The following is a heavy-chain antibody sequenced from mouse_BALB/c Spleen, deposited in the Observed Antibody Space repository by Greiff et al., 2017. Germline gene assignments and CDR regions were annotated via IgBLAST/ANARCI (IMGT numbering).Heavy chain of an antibody. Sequence: LQQPGSELVRPGASVKLSCKASGYTFTSYWMHWVKQRPGQGLEWIGNIYPGSGSTNYDEKFKSKATLTVDTSSSTAYMQLSSLTSEDSAVYYCTYYYGSSYDWYFDVWGAGTTVTVSS. D-gene: IGHD1-1*01. V-gene: IGHV1S22*01. CDR1: GYTFTSYW. CDR3: TYYYGSSYDWYFDV. CDR2: IYPGSGST. J-gene: IGHJ1*01.